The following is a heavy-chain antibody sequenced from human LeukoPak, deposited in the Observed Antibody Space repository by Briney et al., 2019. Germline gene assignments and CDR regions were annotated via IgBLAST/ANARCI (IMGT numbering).Heavy chain of an antibody. CDR3: AKGLYSSSWYHYYYMDV. CDR2: ISGSGGST. V-gene: IGHV3-23*01. Sequence: GGPLRLSCAASGFTFSSYAMSWVRQAPGKGLEWVSAISGSGGSTYYADSVKGRFTISRDNSKNTLYLQMNSLRAEDTAVYYCAKGLYSSSWYHYYYMDVWGKGTTVTVSS. J-gene: IGHJ6*03. D-gene: IGHD6-13*01. CDR1: GFTFSSYA.